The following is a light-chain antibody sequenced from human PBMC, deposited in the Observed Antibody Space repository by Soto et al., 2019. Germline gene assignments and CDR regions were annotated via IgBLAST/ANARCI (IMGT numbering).Light chain of an antibody. J-gene: IGKJ4*01. V-gene: IGKV3-20*01. CDR3: QQSASTPQT. CDR2: GAS. Sequence: EIVLTQSPGTLSLSPGERATLSCRASQSVSSSYLAWYQQKPGQAPRLLIYGASSRATGIPDRFSGSGSGTDFTLAISSLQPEDFATYYCQQSASTPQTFGGGTKVDIK. CDR1: QSVSSSY.